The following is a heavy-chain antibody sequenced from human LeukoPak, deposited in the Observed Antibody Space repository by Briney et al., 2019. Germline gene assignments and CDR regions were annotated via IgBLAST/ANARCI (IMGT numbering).Heavy chain of an antibody. CDR2: INPSGGST. V-gene: IGHV1-46*01. CDR1: GYTFTSYY. CDR3: ARGGYSSGWYAYYYYYGMDV. D-gene: IGHD6-19*01. J-gene: IGHJ6*02. Sequence: ASVKVSCKASGYTFTSYYMHWVRQAPGQGLEWMGLINPSGGSTSYAQKFQGRVTMTRDTSTSTVYMELSSLRSEDTAVYYCARGGYSSGWYAYYYYYGMDVWGQGTTVTVSS.